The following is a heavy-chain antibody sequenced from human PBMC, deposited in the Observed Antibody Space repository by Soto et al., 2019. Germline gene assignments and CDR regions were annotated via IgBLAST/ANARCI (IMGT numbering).Heavy chain of an antibody. CDR2: IXSSSSYK. V-gene: IGHV3-21*01. Sequence: GGSLRLSCAASGFTFSSXXXXXXXQAPGKGLEWVSXIXSSSSYKYYPDSVEGRFTISRDNAKNSLYLQMNSLRAEDTAVYYCAGLSHQARVIASPNDAFDIWGQGTMVTVSS. D-gene: IGHD2-21*01. CDR3: AGLSHQARVIASPNDAFDI. J-gene: IGHJ3*02. CDR1: GFTFSSXX.